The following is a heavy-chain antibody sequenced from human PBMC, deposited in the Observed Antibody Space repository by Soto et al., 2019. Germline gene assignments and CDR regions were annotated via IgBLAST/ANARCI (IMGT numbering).Heavy chain of an antibody. J-gene: IGHJ4*02. CDR3: AKGGSSGWFCFDF. Sequence: PGGSLRLSCPASGFTFGTYAMNWVRQAPGKGLEWVSSTPGSGGSAYYADSVRGRFTISRDNYKHTVYLQLDSLRPGDTAIYYCAKGGSSGWFCFDFWGRGTQVTVSS. V-gene: IGHV3-23*01. CDR1: GFTFGTYA. CDR2: TPGSGGSA. D-gene: IGHD6-19*01.